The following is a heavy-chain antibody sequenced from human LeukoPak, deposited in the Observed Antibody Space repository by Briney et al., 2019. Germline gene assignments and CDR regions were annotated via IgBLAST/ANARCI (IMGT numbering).Heavy chain of an antibody. D-gene: IGHD4-11*01. CDR1: GGSFSGYY. J-gene: IGHJ6*03. CDR3: AKYYGNYGPSFYYYYMDV. V-gene: IGHV4-34*01. Sequence: SETLSLTCAVYGGSFSGYYWSWIRQPPGKGLEWIGEINHGGSTNYNSSLKSRVTISLDTSKNQFSLKLSSVTAADTAVYYCAKYYGNYGPSFYYYYMDVWGKGTTVTVSS. CDR2: INHGGST.